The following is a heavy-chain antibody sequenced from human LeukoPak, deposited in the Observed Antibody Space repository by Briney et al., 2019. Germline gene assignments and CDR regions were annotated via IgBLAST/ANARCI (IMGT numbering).Heavy chain of an antibody. D-gene: IGHD1-26*01. CDR3: AREGGGLDY. CDR2: ISGSGGST. J-gene: IGHJ4*02. CDR1: GFTFSSYA. Sequence: PGGSLRLSCAASGFTFSSYAMSWVRQAPGKGLEWVSAISGSGGSTYYADSVKGRFTISRDNAKNSLYLQMSSLRDEDTAVYYCAREGGGLDYWGQGSLVTVTS. V-gene: IGHV3-23*01.